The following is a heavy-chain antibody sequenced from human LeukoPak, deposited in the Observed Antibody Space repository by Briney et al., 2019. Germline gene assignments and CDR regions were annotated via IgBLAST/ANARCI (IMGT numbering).Heavy chain of an antibody. CDR1: GFTFSSYW. Sequence: GGSLRLSCAASGFTFSSYWMHWVRQRPGKGLVWVSRINSDGSSTGYADSVKGRFTISRDNAKNSLYLQMNSLRAEDTAVYYCAREMVLWFGELSYYFDYWGQGTLVTVSS. CDR2: INSDGSST. J-gene: IGHJ4*02. CDR3: AREMVLWFGELSYYFDY. D-gene: IGHD3-10*01. V-gene: IGHV3-74*01.